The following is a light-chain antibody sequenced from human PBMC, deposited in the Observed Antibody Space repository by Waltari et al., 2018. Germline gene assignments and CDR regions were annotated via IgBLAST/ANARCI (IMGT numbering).Light chain of an antibody. CDR1: RSDVGAYNH. Sequence: QSALTQPASVSGSPGQSITIPCTGTRSDVGAYNHVSWFRQYPGQDPELSMYDVYNRAFGVSRRFSGSKSGNTASLTISGLQAGDEGDYYCSSYTDTKTYVFGSGTTVSVV. CDR2: DVY. V-gene: IGLV2-14*01. CDR3: SSYTDTKTYV. J-gene: IGLJ1*01.